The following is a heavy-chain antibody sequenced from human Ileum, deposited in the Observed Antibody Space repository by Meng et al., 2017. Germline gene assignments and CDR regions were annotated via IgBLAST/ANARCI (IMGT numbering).Heavy chain of an antibody. CDR2: IKYDGSIT. CDR1: GFTFSSSW. CDR3: ARSDWFDP. J-gene: IGHJ5*02. Sequence: GPLGQSGGGLVQPGGSLRLACTASGFTFSSSWMHWVRQVPGKGLVWVSRIKYDGSITMYADFVKGRFTISRDNAKNTLYLQMNNLRAEDTAVYYCARSDWFDPWGQGTLVTVSS. V-gene: IGHV3-74*03.